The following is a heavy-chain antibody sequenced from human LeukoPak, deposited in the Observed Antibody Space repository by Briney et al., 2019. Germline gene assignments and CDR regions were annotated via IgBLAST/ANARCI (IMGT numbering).Heavy chain of an antibody. CDR3: AREDFGLDV. V-gene: IGHV3-48*01. CDR1: GFTFSSYS. J-gene: IGHJ6*02. CDR2: ISTSGTTI. Sequence: GGSLRLSCAASGFTFSSYSMNWVRQAPGKGLEWVSYISTSGTTIYYADSVKGRFTISRDNAKDSLYLQMNSLRAEDTSAYYCAREDFGLDVWGQGTTVTVSS.